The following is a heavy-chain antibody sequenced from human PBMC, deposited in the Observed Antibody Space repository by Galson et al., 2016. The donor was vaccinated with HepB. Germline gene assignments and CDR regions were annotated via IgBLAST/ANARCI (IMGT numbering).Heavy chain of an antibody. D-gene: IGHD1-26*01. CDR2: ISSNGGST. CDR1: GFTFTSYA. J-gene: IGHJ4*02. CDR3: VRWDRALR. V-gene: IGHV3-64D*06. Sequence: SLRLPCAASGFTFTSYAMHWVRQAPGQAPEYVSTISSNGGSTYYADSVKGRFTISRDNSKNTLYLQMSSLRAEDTAVYFCVRWDRALRWGQGTLVTVSS.